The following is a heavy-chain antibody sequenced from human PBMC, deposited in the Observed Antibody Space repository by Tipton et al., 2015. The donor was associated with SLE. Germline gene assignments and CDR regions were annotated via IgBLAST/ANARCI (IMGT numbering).Heavy chain of an antibody. CDR2: IFYSGPT. J-gene: IGHJ4*02. CDR3: ASTIRHTNFDS. V-gene: IGHV4-39*01. D-gene: IGHD4/OR15-4a*01. CDR1: GGSISSNNYY. Sequence: TLSLTCTVSGGSISSNNYYWGWIRQPPGKGLEWIGSIFYSGPTYYNPSLRSRVTISADTSKNQLFWRLSSATAADTAVYYCASTIRHTNFDSWGQGTLVTVSS.